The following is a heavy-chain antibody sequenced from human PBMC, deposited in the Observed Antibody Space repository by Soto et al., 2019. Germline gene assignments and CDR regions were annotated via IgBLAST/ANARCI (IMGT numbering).Heavy chain of an antibody. J-gene: IGHJ6*02. CDR1: GFTFSSYG. D-gene: IGHD4-17*01. Sequence: EVQLVESGGGLVKPGGSLRLSCAASGFTFSSYGMNWARQAPGKGLEWVSSISSSSSYIYFADSVKGRFTISRVNAKNSLYLQRNSLRAEDTAVYYCARMYGDYGLNGNYYGMDVWGQGTTVTVSS. CDR2: ISSSSSYI. CDR3: ARMYGDYGLNGNYYGMDV. V-gene: IGHV3-21*01.